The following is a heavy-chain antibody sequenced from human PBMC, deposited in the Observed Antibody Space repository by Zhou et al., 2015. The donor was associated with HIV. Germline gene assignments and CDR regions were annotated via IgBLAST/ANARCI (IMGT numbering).Heavy chain of an antibody. CDR3: AAESGGSFRDAFDI. CDR2: IVVGSGNT. CDR1: GFTFTSSA. J-gene: IGHJ3*02. D-gene: IGHD3-3*01. V-gene: IGHV1-58*01. Sequence: QMQLVQSGPEVKKPGTSVKVSCKASGFTFTSSAVQWVRQARGQRLEWIGWIVVGSGNTNSAQKFQERVTITRDMSTSTAYMELSSLRSEDTAVYYCAAESGGSFRDAFDIWAKGQWSPSLQ.